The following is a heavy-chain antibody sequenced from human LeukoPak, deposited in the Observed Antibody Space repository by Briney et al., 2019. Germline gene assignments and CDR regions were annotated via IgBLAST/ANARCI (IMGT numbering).Heavy chain of an antibody. CDR1: GGSISSSSYY. CDR3: ARHEIDGVQQQLTMGGYFDY. D-gene: IGHD6-13*01. CDR2: IYYSGST. J-gene: IGHJ4*02. Sequence: SETLSLTCTVSGGSISSSSYYWGWIRQPPGKGLEWIGSIYYSGSTYYNPSLKSRVTISVDTSKNQFSLKLSSVTAADTAVYYCARHEIDGVQQQLTMGGYFDYWGQGTLVTVSS. V-gene: IGHV4-39*01.